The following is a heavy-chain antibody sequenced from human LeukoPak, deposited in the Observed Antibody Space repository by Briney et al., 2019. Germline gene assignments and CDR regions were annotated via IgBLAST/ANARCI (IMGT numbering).Heavy chain of an antibody. CDR3: ARAPVRYYYDSSGYYIDAFDI. V-gene: IGHV4-59*01. D-gene: IGHD3-22*01. CDR2: IYYIGST. J-gene: IGHJ3*02. Sequence: SETLSLTCTVSGGSISSYYWSWIRQPPGKGLEWLGYIYYIGSTNYNPSLKSRVTISVDTSKNQFSLKLSSVTAADTAVYYCARAPVRYYYDSSGYYIDAFDIWGQGTMVTVSS. CDR1: GGSISSYY.